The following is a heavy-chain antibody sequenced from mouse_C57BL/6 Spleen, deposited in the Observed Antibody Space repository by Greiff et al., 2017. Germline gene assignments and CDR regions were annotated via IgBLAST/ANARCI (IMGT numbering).Heavy chain of an antibody. CDR3: TRFYYYGSSDY. V-gene: IGHV1-15*01. CDR2: IDPETGGT. Sequence: QVQLQQSGAELVRPGASVTLSCKASGYTFTDYEMHWVKQTPVDGLEWIGAIDPETGGTAYNQKFKGKAILTADKSSSTAYMELRSLTSEDSAVYYWTRFYYYGSSDYWGQGTTLTVSS. J-gene: IGHJ2*01. D-gene: IGHD1-1*01. CDR1: GYTFTDYE.